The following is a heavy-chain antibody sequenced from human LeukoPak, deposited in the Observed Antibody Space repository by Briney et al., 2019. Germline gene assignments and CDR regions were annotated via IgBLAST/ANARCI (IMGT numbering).Heavy chain of an antibody. Sequence: ASVKVSCKASGYTFTRYYIHWVRQAPGQRLEWMGIINPSGGNTSYAQKFQGRVTVTRDTSTSTVYMELSSLRSEDTAVYYCARDVSDCSGGSCYSYFDYWGQGSLVTVSS. D-gene: IGHD2-15*01. CDR2: INPSGGNT. CDR1: GYTFTRYY. J-gene: IGHJ4*02. V-gene: IGHV1-46*01. CDR3: ARDVSDCSGGSCYSYFDY.